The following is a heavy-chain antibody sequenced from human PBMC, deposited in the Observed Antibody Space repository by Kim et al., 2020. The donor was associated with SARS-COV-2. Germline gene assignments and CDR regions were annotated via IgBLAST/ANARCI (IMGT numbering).Heavy chain of an antibody. CDR2: IYYSGST. D-gene: IGHD5-18*01. V-gene: IGHV4-59*01. CDR1: GGSISSYY. J-gene: IGHJ6*02. Sequence: SETLSLTCTVSGGSISSYYWSWIRQPPGKGLEWIGYIYYSGSTNYNPSLKSRVTISVDTSKNQFSLKLSSVTAADTAVYYCARDPGYKYGMDVWGQGTTVTVSS. CDR3: ARDPGYKYGMDV.